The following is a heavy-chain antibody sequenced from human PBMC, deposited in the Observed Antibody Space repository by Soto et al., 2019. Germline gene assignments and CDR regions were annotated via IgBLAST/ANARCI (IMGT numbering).Heavy chain of an antibody. D-gene: IGHD4-17*01. CDR1: GFTFSNHV. V-gene: IGHV3-48*01. J-gene: IGHJ4*02. CDR3: VDGDYY. Sequence: EEQLVESGGGLVQPGGSLRLSCAASGFTFSNHVMNWVRQAPGRGLEWVSSINRDVNTYYADSVKGGITISRDNAKDSRYLQMNSLRADDTAVYYCVDGDYYVGQGTLVTVSS. CDR2: INRDVNT.